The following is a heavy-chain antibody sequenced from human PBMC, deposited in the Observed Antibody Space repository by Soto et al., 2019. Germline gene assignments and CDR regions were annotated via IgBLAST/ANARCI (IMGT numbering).Heavy chain of an antibody. D-gene: IGHD3-9*01. J-gene: IGHJ4*02. Sequence: PSETLSLTCTVSGGSISTTAYHWGWIRQPPGKGLEWLGSMFHSGSTYYNPSLKSRATISVDTPKSQFSLKLSSVTAAETAIYYCVRHLRFGILSDGLAYFDPGGRGSVVTVSS. CDR2: MFHSGST. CDR1: GGSISTTAYH. V-gene: IGHV4-39*01. CDR3: VRHLRFGILSDGLAYFDP.